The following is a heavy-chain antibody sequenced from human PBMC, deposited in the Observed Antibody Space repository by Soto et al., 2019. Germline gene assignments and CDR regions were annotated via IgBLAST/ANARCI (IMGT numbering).Heavy chain of an antibody. CDR3: ARWFVAAAGDESDY. CDR1: GGSISSSSYY. CDR2: IYYSGST. D-gene: IGHD6-13*01. J-gene: IGHJ4*02. Sequence: QLQLQESGPGLVKPSETLSLTCTVSGGSISSSSYYWGWIRQPPGKGLEWIGSIYYSGSTYYNPSLKSRVTISVDTSKNQFSRKLSSVTAADTAVYYCARWFVAAAGDESDYWGQGTLVTVSS. V-gene: IGHV4-39*01.